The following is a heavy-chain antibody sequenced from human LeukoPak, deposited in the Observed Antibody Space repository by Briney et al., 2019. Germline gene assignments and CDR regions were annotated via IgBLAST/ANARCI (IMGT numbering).Heavy chain of an antibody. J-gene: IGHJ6*03. CDR1: GYSFTSYW. CDR3: ARQAQDYDFWSGYLGAGYYYYYMDV. V-gene: IGHV5-51*01. D-gene: IGHD3-3*01. Sequence: GESLKISCKGSGYSFTSYWIGWVRQMPGKGLEWVGIIYPGDSYTRYSPSFQGQVTIPADQSISTAYLQWSSLKASDTAMYYCARQAQDYDFWSGYLGAGYYYYYMDVWGKGTTVTVSS. CDR2: IYPGDSYT.